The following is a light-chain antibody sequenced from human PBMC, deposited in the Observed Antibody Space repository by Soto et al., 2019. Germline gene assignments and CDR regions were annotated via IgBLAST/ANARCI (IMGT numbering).Light chain of an antibody. Sequence: DLQMTQSPSSLSAAVGDRVTITCRASQSIARFLNWYQQKPGEVPKLLIFGASYLRSGVPSRFSGSGYGTHFALTITSLQTEDFATYFCQQSHIAPYTFGQGTNL. J-gene: IGKJ2*01. V-gene: IGKV1-39*01. CDR3: QQSHIAPYT. CDR1: QSIARF. CDR2: GAS.